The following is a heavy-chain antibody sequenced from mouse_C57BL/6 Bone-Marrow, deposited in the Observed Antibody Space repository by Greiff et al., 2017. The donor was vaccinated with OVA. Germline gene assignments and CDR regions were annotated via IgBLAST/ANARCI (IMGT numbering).Heavy chain of an antibody. V-gene: IGHV1-81*01. Sequence: VMLVESGAELARPGASVKLSCKASGYTFTSYGISWVKQRTGQGLEWIGEIYPRSGNTYYNEKFKGKATLTADKSSSTAYMELRSLTSEDSAVYFCARRYAIRRDWYFDVWGTGTTVTVSS. CDR2: IYPRSGNT. CDR1: GYTFTSYG. D-gene: IGHD2-12*01. J-gene: IGHJ1*03. CDR3: ARRYAIRRDWYFDV.